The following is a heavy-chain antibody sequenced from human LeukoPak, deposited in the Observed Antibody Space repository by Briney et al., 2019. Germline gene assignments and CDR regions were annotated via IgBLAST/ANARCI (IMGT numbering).Heavy chain of an antibody. D-gene: IGHD6-13*01. V-gene: IGHV1-18*01. CDR2: ISTYNGNT. Sequence: GASVKVSCKASGYTFTKYGITWVRQAPGQGLEWMGWISTYNGNTNYAQKLQGRVTMTTDTSTSTAYMELRSLISEDTAVYYCARGYSSSWYRWFDPWGQGTLVTVSS. J-gene: IGHJ5*02. CDR1: GYTFTKYG. CDR3: ARGYSSSWYRWFDP.